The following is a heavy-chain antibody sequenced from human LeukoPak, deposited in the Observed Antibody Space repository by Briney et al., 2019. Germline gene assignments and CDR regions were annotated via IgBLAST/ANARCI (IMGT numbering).Heavy chain of an antibody. Sequence: SETLSLTCTVSGVSISSYYMSWIRQPPGKGLEWIGYIYYSGSTNYNPSLKSRVTISVDTSKNQFSLKLSSVTAADTAVYYCARGTVISGVMFDYWGQGTLVTVSS. CDR3: ARGTVISGVMFDY. D-gene: IGHD3-22*01. CDR2: IYYSGST. CDR1: GVSISSYY. J-gene: IGHJ4*02. V-gene: IGHV4-59*08.